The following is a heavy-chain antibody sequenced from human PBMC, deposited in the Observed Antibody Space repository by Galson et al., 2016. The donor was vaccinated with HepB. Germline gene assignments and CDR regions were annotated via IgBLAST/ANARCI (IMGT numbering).Heavy chain of an antibody. V-gene: IGHV2-5*02. CDR1: GFSLNTGAVG. CDR3: AHRRGPAAGTFDN. J-gene: IGHJ4*02. CDR2: VYWDSDP. Sequence: PALVKPTQTLTLTCTVSGFSLNTGAVGVGWIRQPPGKALEWLALVYWDSDPRYNPSLRSRLNITKDTSKSQVFLTVTDMDPMDTGTYYCAHRRGPAAGTFDNWGQGTVVTVSS. D-gene: IGHD6-13*01.